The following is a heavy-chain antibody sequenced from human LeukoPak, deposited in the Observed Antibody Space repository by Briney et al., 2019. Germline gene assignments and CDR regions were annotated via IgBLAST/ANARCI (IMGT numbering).Heavy chain of an antibody. CDR2: ISSSNGDT. J-gene: IGHJ4*02. V-gene: IGHV3-23*01. CDR3: AKGEGYNYAYTDY. CDR1: GFTFNSYA. Sequence: PGGSLRLSCAASGFTFNSYAMSWVRQAPGKGLEWVSNISSSNGDTYYADSVKGRFTISRDNSKNTLDLQMNSLRADDSAVYYCAKGEGYNYAYTDYWGQGTLVTVSS. D-gene: IGHD5-18*01.